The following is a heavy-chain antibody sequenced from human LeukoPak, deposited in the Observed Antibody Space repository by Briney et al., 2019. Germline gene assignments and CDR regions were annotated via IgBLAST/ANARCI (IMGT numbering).Heavy chain of an antibody. CDR1: GFTFSSYS. J-gene: IGHJ4*02. CDR3: ARVQKIKRWGSSSSPFDY. D-gene: IGHD6-6*01. Sequence: PGGSLRLSCAASGFTFSSYSMNWVRQAPGKGLEWVSYISSSSSNIYYADSVKGRFTISRDNAKNSLYLQMNSLRAEDTAVYYCARVQKIKRWGSSSSPFDYWGQGTLVTVSS. CDR2: ISSSSSNI. V-gene: IGHV3-48*01.